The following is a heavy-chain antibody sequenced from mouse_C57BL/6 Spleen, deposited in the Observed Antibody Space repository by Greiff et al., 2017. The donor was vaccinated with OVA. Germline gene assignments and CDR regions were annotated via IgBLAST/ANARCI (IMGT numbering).Heavy chain of an antibody. CDR1: GYTFTSYW. V-gene: IGHV1-55*01. Sequence: QVQLQQPGAELVKPGASVKMSCKASGYTFTSYWLTWVKQRPGQGLEWIGDIYPGSGSTNYNEKFKSKATLTVDTSSSTAYMQLSSLTSEDSAVYYCARYDYGSSSFDYWGQGTTLTVSS. CDR2: IYPGSGST. D-gene: IGHD1-1*01. CDR3: ARYDYGSSSFDY. J-gene: IGHJ2*01.